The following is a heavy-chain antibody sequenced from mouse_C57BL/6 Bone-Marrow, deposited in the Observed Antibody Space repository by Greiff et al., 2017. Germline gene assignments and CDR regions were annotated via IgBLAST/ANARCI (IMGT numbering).Heavy chain of an antibody. J-gene: IGHJ2*01. D-gene: IGHD1-1*01. V-gene: IGHV1-50*01. CDR2: IDPSDSYT. CDR1: GYTFTSYW. CDR3: ARYTTTGVANFDY. Sequence: VQLQQPGAELVKPGASVKLSCKASGYTFTSYWMQWVKQRPGQGLEWIGEIDPSDSYTNYTQKFKGKATLTVDTSYSTAYMQLSSLTSEDSAVYYCARYTTTGVANFDYWGQGTTLTVSS.